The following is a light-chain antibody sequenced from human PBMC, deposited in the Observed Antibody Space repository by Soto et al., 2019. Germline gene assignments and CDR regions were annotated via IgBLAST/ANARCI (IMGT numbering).Light chain of an antibody. CDR3: PKYTSPPPP. J-gene: IGKJ3*01. CDR2: AES. V-gene: IGKV1-27*01. CDR1: QGIINY. Sequence: DIQMTQSPSSLSASVGDRVTITCRASQGIINYLAWYQQKPGKVPKLLIYAESTLQSGVPSRFSGIGSVTDFTLTISSLQPGEFATYFCPKYTSPPPPFGPGTKVDIK.